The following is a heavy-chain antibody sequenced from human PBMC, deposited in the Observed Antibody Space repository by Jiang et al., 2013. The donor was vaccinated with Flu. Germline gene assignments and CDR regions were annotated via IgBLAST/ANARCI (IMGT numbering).Heavy chain of an antibody. CDR3: AREAILAVAGFDY. V-gene: IGHV4-61*02. CDR1: GGSISSGSYY. CDR2: IYTSGST. D-gene: IGHD6-19*01. J-gene: IGHJ4*02. Sequence: GLVKPSQTLSLTCTVSGGSISSGSYYWSWIRQPAGKGLEWIGRIYTSGSTNYNPSLKSRVTISVDTSKNQFSLKLSSVTAADTAVYYCAREAILAVAGFDYWGQETLVTVSS.